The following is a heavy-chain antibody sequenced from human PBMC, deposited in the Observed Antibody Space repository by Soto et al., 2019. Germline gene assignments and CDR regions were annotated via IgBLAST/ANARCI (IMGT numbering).Heavy chain of an antibody. CDR3: ARTYSYGSNDAFDI. D-gene: IGHD5-18*01. J-gene: IGHJ3*02. V-gene: IGHV1-2*04. CDR2: INPNSGGT. Sequence: ASVKVSCKASGYTFTGYYMHWVRQAPGQGLEWMGWINPNSGGTNYAQKLQGWVTMTRDTSISTAYMELSRLRSDDTAVYYCARTYSYGSNDAFDIWGQGTMVTVSS. CDR1: GYTFTGYY.